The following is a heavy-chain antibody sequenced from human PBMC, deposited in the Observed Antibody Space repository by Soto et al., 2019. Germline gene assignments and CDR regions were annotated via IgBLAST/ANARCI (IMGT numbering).Heavy chain of an antibody. Sequence: SETLSLTCTVSGGSISSSSYYWGWIRQPPGKGLEWIGSIYYSGSTYYNPSLKSRVTISVDTSKNQFSLKLSSVTAADTAVYYCASNSGYAEYFQHWGQGTLVTVSS. D-gene: IGHD5-12*01. CDR3: ASNSGYAEYFQH. CDR2: IYYSGST. V-gene: IGHV4-39*01. CDR1: GGSISSSSYY. J-gene: IGHJ1*01.